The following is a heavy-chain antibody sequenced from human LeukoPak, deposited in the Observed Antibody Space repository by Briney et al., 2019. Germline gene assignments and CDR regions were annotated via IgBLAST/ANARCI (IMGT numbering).Heavy chain of an antibody. CDR1: GFTFDDYA. CDR2: ISWNSGSI. J-gene: IGHJ4*02. Sequence: PGGSLRLSCAASGFTFDDYAMHWVRQVPGKGLEWVSGISWNSGSIGSADSVKGRFTISRDNAENSLYLQMNSLRPEDTALYYCAKGGYYYGSGSSINNYFDYWGQGTLVTVSS. V-gene: IGHV3-9*01. D-gene: IGHD3-10*01. CDR3: AKGGYYYGSGSSINNYFDY.